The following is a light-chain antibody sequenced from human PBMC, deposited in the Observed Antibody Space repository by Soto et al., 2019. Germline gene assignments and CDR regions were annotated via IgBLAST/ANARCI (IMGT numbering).Light chain of an antibody. Sequence: EIVLTQSPATLSLSPGERATLSCRASQSVGTFFAWYQQKPGQAPRLLIYDASNRATGIPRRFSGSGSGTDFTLTISSLEPEDFAVYYCQQCNNWPQWTFGQGTKVDI. CDR2: DAS. CDR3: QQCNNWPQWT. CDR1: QSVGTF. J-gene: IGKJ1*01. V-gene: IGKV3-11*01.